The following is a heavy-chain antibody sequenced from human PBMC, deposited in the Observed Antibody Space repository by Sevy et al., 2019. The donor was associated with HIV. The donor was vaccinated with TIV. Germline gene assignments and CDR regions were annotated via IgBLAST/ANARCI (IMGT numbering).Heavy chain of an antibody. V-gene: IGHV3-30-3*01. CDR2: ISYNGNYT. Sequence: GGSLRLSCAASGFTFSRYAMHWVRQAPGKGLEWLGPISYNGNYTYYADSVKGRFTISRDNSKNTLYLQMNSLRAEDTAVYYCARDAGATNSGDCIWAFDYWGQGTLVTVSS. CDR3: ARDAGATNSGDCIWAFDY. CDR1: GFTFSRYA. J-gene: IGHJ4*02. D-gene: IGHD2-21*01.